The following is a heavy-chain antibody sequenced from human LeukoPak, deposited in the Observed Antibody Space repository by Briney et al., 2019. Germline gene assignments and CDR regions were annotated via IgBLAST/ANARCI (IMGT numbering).Heavy chain of an antibody. Sequence: ASVKVSCKASGYTFTSYGISWVRQAPGQGLEWMGWISAYNGNTNYAQKLQGRVTMTTDTSTSTAFMELRSLRTDDTAVYYCARTAMASYYFDYWGQGTLVTVSS. CDR1: GYTFTSYG. CDR3: ARTAMASYYFDY. D-gene: IGHD5-18*01. J-gene: IGHJ4*02. V-gene: IGHV1-18*01. CDR2: ISAYNGNT.